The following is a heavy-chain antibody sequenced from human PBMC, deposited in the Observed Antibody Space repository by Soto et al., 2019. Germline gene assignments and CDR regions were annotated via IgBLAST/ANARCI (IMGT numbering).Heavy chain of an antibody. CDR1: GGSFSGYY. CDR2: INHSGST. CDR3: ARPVTPYAFDI. Sequence: SETLSRTCAVYGGSFSGYYWSWIRQPPGKGLEWIGEINHSGSTNYNPSLKSRVTISVDTSKNQFSLKLSPVTAADTAVYYCARPVTPYAFDIWGQGTMVTVSS. D-gene: IGHD4-4*01. J-gene: IGHJ3*02. V-gene: IGHV4-34*01.